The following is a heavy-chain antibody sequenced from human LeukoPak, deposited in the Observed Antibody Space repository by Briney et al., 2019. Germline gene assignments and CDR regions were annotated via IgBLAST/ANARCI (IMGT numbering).Heavy chain of an antibody. J-gene: IGHJ6*02. D-gene: IGHD3-9*01. CDR1: GYTFTSYN. CDR3: ARDQGYDILTGYYNVGGGYYYYYGMDV. CDR2: INPSGGST. V-gene: IGHV1-46*01. Sequence: ASVTVSCKASGYTFTSYNMHWVRQAPGQGLEWMGIINPSGGSTSYAQKFQGRVTMTRDTSTSTVYMELSSLRSEDTAVYYCARDQGYDILTGYYNVGGGYYYYYGMDVWGQGTTVTVSS.